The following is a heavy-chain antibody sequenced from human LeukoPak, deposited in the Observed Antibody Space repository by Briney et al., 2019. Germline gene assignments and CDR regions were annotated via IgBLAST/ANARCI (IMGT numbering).Heavy chain of an antibody. CDR1: GGSLSGYY. CDR3: ARGVVSSY. D-gene: IGHD2-15*01. J-gene: IGHJ4*02. Sequence: SETLSLTCAVYGGSLSGYYWSWIRQPPGKGLEWIGEINHSGSTNYNPSLKSRVTISVDTSKNQFSLKLSSVTAADTAVYYCARGVVSSYWGQGTLVTVSS. V-gene: IGHV4-34*01. CDR2: INHSGST.